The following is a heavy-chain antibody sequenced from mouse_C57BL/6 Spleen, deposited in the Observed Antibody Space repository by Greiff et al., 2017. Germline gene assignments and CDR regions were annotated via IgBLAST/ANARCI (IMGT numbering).Heavy chain of an antibody. V-gene: IGHV1-59*01. CDR1: GYTFTSYW. CDR3: AGSLDY. Sequence: QVQLQQPGAELVRPGTSVKLSCKASGYTFTSYWMHWVKQRPGQGLEWIGVIDPSDSYTNYNQKFKGKATLTVDTSSSTAYMQLSSLTSEDSAAYYCAGSLDYWGQGTTLTVSS. CDR2: IDPSDSYT. J-gene: IGHJ2*01.